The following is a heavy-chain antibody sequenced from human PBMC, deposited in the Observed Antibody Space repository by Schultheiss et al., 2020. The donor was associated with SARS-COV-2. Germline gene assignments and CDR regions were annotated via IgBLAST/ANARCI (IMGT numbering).Heavy chain of an antibody. D-gene: IGHD6-13*01. Sequence: GESLKISCAASGFTFSNYGMHWVRQAPGKGLEWVAVLSYDETNKYYGGSVKGRFTISRDNSKNTLYLQMNSLRGEDTAVYYCAKSGREQQVLSYYGLDVWGQGTTVTVSS. V-gene: IGHV3-30*18. CDR1: GFTFSNYG. CDR3: AKSGREQQVLSYYGLDV. CDR2: LSYDETNK. J-gene: IGHJ6*02.